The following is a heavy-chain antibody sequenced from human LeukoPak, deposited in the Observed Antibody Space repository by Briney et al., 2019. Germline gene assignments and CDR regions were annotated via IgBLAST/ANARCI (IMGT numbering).Heavy chain of an antibody. CDR2: IHYSGRI. J-gene: IGHJ4*02. CDR3: SRGTDAYKCGNS. D-gene: IGHD5-24*01. Sequence: PSETLSLXCAVYGGSFSGYYWTWIRQPPGKGLEWIGEIHYSGRINYNPSLKSRVTISADTSNNHFSPKMNSVTAADTAVYYCSRGTDAYKCGNSWGQGTLVTVSS. V-gene: IGHV4-34*01. CDR1: GGSFSGYY.